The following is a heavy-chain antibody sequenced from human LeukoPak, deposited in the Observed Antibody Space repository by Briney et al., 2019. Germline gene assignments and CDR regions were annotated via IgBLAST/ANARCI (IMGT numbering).Heavy chain of an antibody. CDR2: ITASGDYT. Sequence: PGGSLRLSCAASGFTFSNYAMNWVRQGPGKGLEWVSSITASGDYTFFADSVKGRFTISRDNSKNTLFLQLNSLRAEDTAVYHCAKEMYSCGDYALDYWGQGTLLTVSS. V-gene: IGHV3-23*01. CDR3: AKEMYSCGDYALDY. CDR1: GFTFSNYA. D-gene: IGHD6-19*01. J-gene: IGHJ4*02.